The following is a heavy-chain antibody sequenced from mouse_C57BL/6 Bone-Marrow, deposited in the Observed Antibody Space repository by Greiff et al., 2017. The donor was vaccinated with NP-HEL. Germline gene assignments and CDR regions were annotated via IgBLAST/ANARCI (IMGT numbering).Heavy chain of an antibody. D-gene: IGHD5-1-1*01. Sequence: LQESGAELVRPGASVKLSCKASGYTFTDYYINWVKQRPGQGLEWIARIYPGSGNTYYNEKFKGKATLTAEKSSSTAYMQLSSLTSEDSAVYFCARNPYGNYFDYWGQGTTLTVSS. CDR3: ARNPYGNYFDY. V-gene: IGHV1-76*01. CDR1: GYTFTDYY. CDR2: IYPGSGNT. J-gene: IGHJ2*01.